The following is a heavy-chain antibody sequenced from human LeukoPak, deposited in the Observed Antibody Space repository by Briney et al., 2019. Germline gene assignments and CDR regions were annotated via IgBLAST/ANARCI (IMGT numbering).Heavy chain of an antibody. CDR1: GYTFTCCY. CDR2: INPNSGGT. J-gene: IGHJ4*02. Sequence: ASVKVSCKASGYTFTCCYMHWVRQAPGQGLEWMGWINPNSGGTNYAQKFQGRVTMTRDTSISTAYMELSRLRSDDTAVYYCAIPLASGYARMNYFDYWGQGTLVTVSS. CDR3: AIPLASGYARMNYFDY. D-gene: IGHD5-12*01. V-gene: IGHV1-2*02.